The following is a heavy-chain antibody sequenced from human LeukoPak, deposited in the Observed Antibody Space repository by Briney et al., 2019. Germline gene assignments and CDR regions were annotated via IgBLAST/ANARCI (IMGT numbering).Heavy chain of an antibody. CDR3: AKDMRIGSDSSGYYFDY. Sequence: GGSLRLSCAASGFTFDDYAMHWVRQAPGKGLEWVSGISWNSGSIGYADSVKGRFTISRDNAKNSLYLQMNSLRAEDMALYYCAKDMRIGSDSSGYYFDYWGQGTLVTVSS. CDR1: GFTFDDYA. CDR2: ISWNSGSI. V-gene: IGHV3-9*03. D-gene: IGHD3-22*01. J-gene: IGHJ4*02.